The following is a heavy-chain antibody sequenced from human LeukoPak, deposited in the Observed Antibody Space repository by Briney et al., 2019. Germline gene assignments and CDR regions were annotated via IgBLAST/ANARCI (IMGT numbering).Heavy chain of an antibody. V-gene: IGHV1-3*01. CDR2: INAGNGNT. D-gene: IGHD2-2*02. CDR3: ARGRYCSSTSCYTPTIPRFDP. Sequence: ASVKVSCKASGYTFTSYAMHWVRQAPGQRFEWMGWINAGNGNTKYSQKFQRRVTITRDTFASTAYMELSSLRSEDTAVYYCARGRYCSSTSCYTPTIPRFDPWGQGTLVTVSS. CDR1: GYTFTSYA. J-gene: IGHJ5*02.